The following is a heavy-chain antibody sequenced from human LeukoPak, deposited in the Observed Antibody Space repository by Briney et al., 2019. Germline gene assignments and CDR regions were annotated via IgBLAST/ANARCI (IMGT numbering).Heavy chain of an antibody. D-gene: IGHD3-22*01. CDR2: INMEGRST. CDR3: VRDSFTTGLYYGMDV. Sequence: QPGGSLRLACAVSGFTFGSYWMHWVRQAPGKGLGCVSRINMEGRSTSYADSVKGRFTISRDNAKNTLYLQMNSMRAEDTAVYYCVRDSFTTGLYYGMDVWGQGTTVTVSS. J-gene: IGHJ6*02. V-gene: IGHV3-74*01. CDR1: GFTFGSYW.